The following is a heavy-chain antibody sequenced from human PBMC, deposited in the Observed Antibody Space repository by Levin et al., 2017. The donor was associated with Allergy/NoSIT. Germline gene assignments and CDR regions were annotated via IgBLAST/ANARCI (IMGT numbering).Heavy chain of an antibody. CDR1: GYSFTSYW. CDR2: IDPSDSYT. D-gene: IGHD3-3*01. CDR3: ARHPHYDFWSGYRDY. Sequence: GESLKISCKGSGYSFTSYWISWVRQMPGKGLEWMGRIDPSDSYTNYSPSFQGHVTISADKSISTAYLQWSSLKASDTAMYYCARHPHYDFWSGYRDYWGQGTLVTVSS. V-gene: IGHV5-10-1*01. J-gene: IGHJ4*02.